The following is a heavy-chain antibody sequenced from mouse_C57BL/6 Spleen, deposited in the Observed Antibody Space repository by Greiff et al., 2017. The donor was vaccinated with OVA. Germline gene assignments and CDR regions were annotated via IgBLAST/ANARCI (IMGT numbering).Heavy chain of an antibody. CDR3: ARDSNVGYYAMDY. CDR1: GYTFTDYY. D-gene: IGHD2-5*01. Sequence: QVQLQQSGAELVRPGASVKLSCTASGYTFTDYYINWVKQRPGQGLEWIARIYPGSGNTYYNEKFKGKATLTAEKSSSTAYMQLSSLTSEDSAVYFCARDSNVGYYAMDYWGQGTSVTVSS. J-gene: IGHJ4*01. V-gene: IGHV1-76*01. CDR2: IYPGSGNT.